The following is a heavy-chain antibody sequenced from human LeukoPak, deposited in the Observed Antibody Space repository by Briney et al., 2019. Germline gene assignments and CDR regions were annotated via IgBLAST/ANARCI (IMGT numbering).Heavy chain of an antibody. V-gene: IGHV1-18*04. Sequence: ASVKVSCKASGYTFTSYAISWVRQAPGQGLEWMGWISAYNGNTNYAQKLQGRVTMTTDTSTSTAYMELRSLRSDDTAAYYCARVFDILPGVDYWGQGTLVSVSS. CDR1: GYTFTSYA. CDR3: ARVFDILPGVDY. D-gene: IGHD3-9*01. J-gene: IGHJ4*02. CDR2: ISAYNGNT.